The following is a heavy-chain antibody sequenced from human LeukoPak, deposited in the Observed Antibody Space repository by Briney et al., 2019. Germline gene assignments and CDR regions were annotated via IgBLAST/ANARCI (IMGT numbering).Heavy chain of an antibody. J-gene: IGHJ4*02. CDR3: ARRQDIVVVVAATDYYFDY. CDR1: GGSISSSSYY. CDR2: IYYSGST. Sequence: PSETLSLTCTVSGGSISSSSYYWGWIRQPPGKGLEWIGSIYYSGSTYYNPSLKSRVTISVDTSKNQFSPKLSSVTAADTAVYYCARRQDIVVVVAATDYYFDYWGQGTLVTVSS. V-gene: IGHV4-39*07. D-gene: IGHD2-15*01.